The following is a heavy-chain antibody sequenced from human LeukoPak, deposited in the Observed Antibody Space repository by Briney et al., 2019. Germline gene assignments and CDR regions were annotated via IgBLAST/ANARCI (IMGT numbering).Heavy chain of an antibody. V-gene: IGHV3-21*01. D-gene: IGHD6-19*01. Sequence: GSLRLSCAASGFTFSSYSMNWVRQAPGKGLEWVSSISSSSSYIYYADSVKGRFTISRDNAKNSLYLQMNSLRAEVTAVYYCARDQNGWDFDYWGQGTLVTVSS. CDR2: ISSSSSYI. CDR1: GFTFSSYS. CDR3: ARDQNGWDFDY. J-gene: IGHJ4*02.